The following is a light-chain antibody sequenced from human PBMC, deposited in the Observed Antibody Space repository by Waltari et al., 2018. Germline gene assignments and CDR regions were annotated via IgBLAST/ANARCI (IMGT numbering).Light chain of an antibody. J-gene: IGLJ2*01. Sequence: SSELTQDPVVSVALGQTVTITSKGRSLATFYANWYQQRPGQAPVLVFYGKNSRPSGIPDRFSGSNSGNSASLTITGTQAEDEAAYYCNSRDTSGKHVLFGGGTKLTVL. V-gene: IGLV3-19*01. CDR1: SLATFY. CDR2: GKN. CDR3: NSRDTSGKHVL.